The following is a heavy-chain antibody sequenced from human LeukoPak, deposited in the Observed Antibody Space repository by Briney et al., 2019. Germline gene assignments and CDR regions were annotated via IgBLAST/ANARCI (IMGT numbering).Heavy chain of an antibody. CDR1: GFTVSNKY. D-gene: IGHD5-18*01. Sequence: GGSLRLSCAASGFTVSNKYMTWVRQAPGKGLEWVAVISYDGSNKYYADSVKGRFTISRDNSKNTLYLQMNSLRAEDTAVYYCARGRAMVPDDYWGQGTLVTVSS. J-gene: IGHJ4*02. CDR2: ISYDGSNK. CDR3: ARGRAMVPDDY. V-gene: IGHV3-30*03.